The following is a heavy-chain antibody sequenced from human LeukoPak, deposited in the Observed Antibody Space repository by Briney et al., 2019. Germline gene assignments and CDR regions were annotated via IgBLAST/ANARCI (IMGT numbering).Heavy chain of an antibody. Sequence: SETLSLTCAVYGGSFGGYYWSWIRQPPGKGLEWIGEINHRGRINYNPSLKSRVTISVDTSKNQFSLKLTSVTAADTAVYFCARGPYGSGSYYWGQGTLVTVSS. CDR3: ARGPYGSGSYY. CDR1: GGSFGGYY. CDR2: INHRGRI. V-gene: IGHV4-34*01. D-gene: IGHD3-10*01. J-gene: IGHJ4*02.